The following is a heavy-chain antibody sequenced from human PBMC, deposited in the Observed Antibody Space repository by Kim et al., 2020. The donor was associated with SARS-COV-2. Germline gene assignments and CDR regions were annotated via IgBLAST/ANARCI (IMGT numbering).Heavy chain of an antibody. CDR3: AKPMLTNGYTAAHYYENYFDD. CDR1: GFTFSSYA. J-gene: IGHJ4*02. CDR2: ISGSGGST. Sequence: GGSLRLSCAASGFTFSSYAMSWVRQAPGKGLEWVSAISGSGGSTYYADSVKGRFTISRDNSKNTLYLQMNSLRAEDTAVYYCAKPMLTNGYTAAHYYENYFDDWGQGTLVTVSS. V-gene: IGHV3-23*01. D-gene: IGHD3-22*01.